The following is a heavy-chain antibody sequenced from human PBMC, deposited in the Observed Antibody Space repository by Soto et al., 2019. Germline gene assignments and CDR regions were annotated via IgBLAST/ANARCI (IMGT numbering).Heavy chain of an antibody. D-gene: IGHD3-10*01. J-gene: IGHJ6*02. CDR3: ARDVTMVRGVIIIAYYGMDV. V-gene: IGHV1-69*08. CDR1: GGTFSSYT. CDR2: IIPILGIA. Sequence: QVQLVQSGVEVKKPGSSVKVSCKASGGTFSSYTISWVRQAPGQGLEWMGRIIPILGIANYAQKFQGRVTITADKSTSTAYMELSSLRSEDTAVYYCARDVTMVRGVIIIAYYGMDVWDQGTTVTVSS.